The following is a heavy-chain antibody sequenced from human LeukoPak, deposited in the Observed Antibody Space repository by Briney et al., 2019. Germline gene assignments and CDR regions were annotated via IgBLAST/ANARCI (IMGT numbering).Heavy chain of an antibody. V-gene: IGHV4-39*07. Sequence: SETLSLTCTVSGGSISSSSYYWGWIRQPPGKGLEWIGSIYYSGSTYYNPSLKSRVTISVDTSKNQFSLKLSSVTAADTAVYYCALYGSGSYNFDYWGQGTLVTVSS. CDR3: ALYGSGSYNFDY. CDR1: GGSISSSSYY. CDR2: IYYSGST. J-gene: IGHJ4*02. D-gene: IGHD3-10*01.